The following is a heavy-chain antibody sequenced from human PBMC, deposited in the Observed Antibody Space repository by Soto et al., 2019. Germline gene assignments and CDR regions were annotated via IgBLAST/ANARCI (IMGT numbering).Heavy chain of an antibody. CDR1: GYPYTNSY. D-gene: IGHD6-19*01. J-gene: IGHJ6*02. V-gene: IGHV1-2*02. CDR2: IHPNTGGT. CDR3: ASVVRTRGWFRHAGNFAMDV. Sequence: QVQLVQSGAEVRKPGASVKVSCKASGYPYTNSYMHWVRQAPGQGLEWMGWIHPNTGGTNYAQKFQGRVTMTGDTSVSMVYMELSRLTSDDTAIYFCASVVRTRGWFRHAGNFAMDVWGQGTTVTVS.